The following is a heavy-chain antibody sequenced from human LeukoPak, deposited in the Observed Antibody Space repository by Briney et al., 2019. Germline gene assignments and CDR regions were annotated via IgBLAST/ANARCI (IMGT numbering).Heavy chain of an antibody. CDR2: IYHSGST. CDR1: GGSISSSNW. V-gene: IGHV4-4*02. CDR3: ARDFLHPCYGSGIAIWFDP. J-gene: IGHJ5*02. Sequence: SETLSLTCAVSGGSISSSNWWSWVRQPPGKGLEWIGEIYHSGSTNYNPSLKSRVTISVDKSKNQFSLKLSSVTAADTAVYYCARDFLHPCYGSGIAIWFDPWGQGTLVTVSS. D-gene: IGHD3-10*01.